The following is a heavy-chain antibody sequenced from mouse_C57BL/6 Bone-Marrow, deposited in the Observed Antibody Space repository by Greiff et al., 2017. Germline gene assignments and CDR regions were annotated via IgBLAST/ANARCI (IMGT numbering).Heavy chain of an antibody. D-gene: IGHD1-1*01. Sequence: QVQLQQSGAELVKPGASVKLSCKASGYTFTEYTIHWVKQRSGQGLEWIGWFYPGSGSIKYNEKFKDKATLTADKSSSTAYMELSRLTSEDSAVYFCERHGRGYYYGSSYRGYWYFDVWGTGTTVTVSS. J-gene: IGHJ1*03. V-gene: IGHV1-62-2*01. CDR3: ERHGRGYYYGSSYRGYWYFDV. CDR2: FYPGSGSI. CDR1: GYTFTEYT.